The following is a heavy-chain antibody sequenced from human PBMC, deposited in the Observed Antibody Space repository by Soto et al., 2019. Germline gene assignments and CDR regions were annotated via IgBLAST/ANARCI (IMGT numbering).Heavy chain of an antibody. V-gene: IGHV1-2*02. CDR2: INPETGAT. CDR1: GYTFTGYY. J-gene: IGHJ6*02. D-gene: IGHD2-21*01. CDR3: ARERYKVISDGMDV. Sequence: QVQLVQSGADVKTPGASVRVSCKASGYTFTGYYVHWVREAPGQGLEWMGWINPETGATSYAQKFQGRVTLSRDTSINTSYLELSSLRFDDAAVYVCARERYKVISDGMDVWGQGTTVTVSS.